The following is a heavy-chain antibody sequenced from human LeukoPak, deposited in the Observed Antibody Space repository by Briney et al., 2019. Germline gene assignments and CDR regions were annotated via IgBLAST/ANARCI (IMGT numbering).Heavy chain of an antibody. V-gene: IGHV3-23*01. Sequence: PGGSLRLSCAASGFTFSSYTMSWVRQAPGKGLEWVSTITTSDGNTYYADSVKGRFTVSRDNSKNTLYLQMNSLRVEDTAVYFCAARKVRGVWFYLDYWGQGTLVTVSS. J-gene: IGHJ4*02. CDR2: ITTSDGNT. CDR3: AARKVRGVWFYLDY. CDR1: GFTFSSYT. D-gene: IGHD3-10*01.